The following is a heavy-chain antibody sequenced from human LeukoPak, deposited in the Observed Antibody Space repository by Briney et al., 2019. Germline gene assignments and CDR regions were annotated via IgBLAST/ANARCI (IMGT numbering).Heavy chain of an antibody. Sequence: GGSLRLSCAASRFTFSSYAMHWVRQAPGKGLEWVAVISCDGSNKYYADSVKGRFTISRDNSKNTLYLQMNSLRAEDTAVYYCARVPDTVSGMDVWGQGTTVTVSS. CDR3: ARVPDTVSGMDV. J-gene: IGHJ6*02. D-gene: IGHD4-17*01. CDR1: RFTFSSYA. V-gene: IGHV3-30-3*01. CDR2: ISCDGSNK.